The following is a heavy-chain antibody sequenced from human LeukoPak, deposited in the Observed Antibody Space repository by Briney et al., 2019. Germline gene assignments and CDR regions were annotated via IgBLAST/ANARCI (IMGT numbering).Heavy chain of an antibody. J-gene: IGHJ4*02. Sequence: GGSLRLSCAASGFTSSSYWMSWVRQAPGKGLEWVANIKQDGSEKYYVDSVKGRFTISRGNAKNSLYLQTNSLRAEDTAVYYCARDRGDSKFYYFDYWGQGTLVTVSS. CDR1: GFTSSSYW. CDR3: ARDRGDSKFYYFDY. V-gene: IGHV3-7*01. D-gene: IGHD2-21*01. CDR2: IKQDGSEK.